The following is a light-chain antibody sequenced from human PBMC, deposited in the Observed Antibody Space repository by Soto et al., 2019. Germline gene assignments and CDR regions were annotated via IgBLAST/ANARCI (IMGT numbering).Light chain of an antibody. CDR2: DAS. CDR3: QQGGSSPLT. CDR1: QSVSSH. Sequence: EIVLTQSPDTLSLSPGENATVSCRASQSVSSHLAWYQQKRGQAPRLLIYDASSRASGIPARFSGSGSGTDFTLTISSLEPEDFAVYYCQQGGSSPLTFGGGTKMDIK. V-gene: IGKV3-11*01. J-gene: IGKJ4*01.